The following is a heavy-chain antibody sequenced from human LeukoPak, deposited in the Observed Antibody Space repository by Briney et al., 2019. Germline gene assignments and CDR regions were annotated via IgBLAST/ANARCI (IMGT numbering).Heavy chain of an antibody. CDR1: GFTFSSYS. D-gene: IGHD1-1*01. Sequence: GGSLRLAWAASGFTFSSYSMNWVRQAPEKGLEWVSYIISSIISTIYYADSVKGRFTISRDNAKNSLYLQMNSLRAEDTAVYYCAKDSCGNQFSYYMDVRGKGTTVTVSS. CDR3: AKDSCGNQFSYYMDV. V-gene: IGHV3-48*01. J-gene: IGHJ6*03. CDR2: IISSIISTI.